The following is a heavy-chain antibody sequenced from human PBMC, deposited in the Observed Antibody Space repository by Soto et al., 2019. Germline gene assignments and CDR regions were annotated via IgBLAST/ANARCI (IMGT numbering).Heavy chain of an antibody. J-gene: IGHJ6*02. Sequence: QITLKESGPTLARPTQTLTLTCSVSGFSLNTNGMGVARNPQPPGKALEWLAFIYWDEDKRYSPSPKTRLIVTRDTSKNEVVLRLAILDPLKTGIYYCAGWNYESGLDAWGPGTPVNVSS. CDR2: IYWDEDK. D-gene: IGHD1-7*01. CDR1: GFSLNTNGMG. CDR3: AGWNYESGLDA. V-gene: IGHV2-5*02.